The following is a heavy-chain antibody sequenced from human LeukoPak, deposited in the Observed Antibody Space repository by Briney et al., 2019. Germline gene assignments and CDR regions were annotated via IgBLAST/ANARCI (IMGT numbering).Heavy chain of an antibody. J-gene: IGHJ3*02. CDR1: GFTLFTYW. CDR2: INLDGNGR. V-gene: IGHV3-7*01. CDR3: ARDTDDFQGLDI. Sequence: GGSLRLSCAASGFTLFTYWMSWVRQAPGKGLEWVANINLDGNGRFYVDSVKGRFTISRDNNKKSVYLQMNSLRAEDTAVYYCARDTDDFQGLDIWGQGTRVTVSS. D-gene: IGHD3-3*01.